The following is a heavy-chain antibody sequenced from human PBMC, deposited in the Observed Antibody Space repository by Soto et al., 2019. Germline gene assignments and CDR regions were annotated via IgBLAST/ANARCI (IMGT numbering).Heavy chain of an antibody. CDR2: IYYSGST. V-gene: IGHV4-30-4*01. Sequence: SETLSLTCTVSGGSISSGDYYWSWIRQPPGKGLEWIGYIYYSGSTYYNPSLKSRVTISVDTSKNQFSLKLSSVTAADTAVYYCARTIPPGVHLGYCSSTSCYSDYWGQGTLVTVSS. D-gene: IGHD2-2*02. CDR1: GGSISSGDYY. J-gene: IGHJ4*02. CDR3: ARTIPPGVHLGYCSSTSCYSDY.